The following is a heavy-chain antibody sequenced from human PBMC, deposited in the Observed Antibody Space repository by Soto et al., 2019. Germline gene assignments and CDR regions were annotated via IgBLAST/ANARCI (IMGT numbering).Heavy chain of an antibody. D-gene: IGHD2-2*01. CDR3: ARSSPDHQNIVIVPVAATGMDV. CDR1: GFTFRGYD. CDR2: IDTTGDT. Sequence: PGGSLRLSCAASGFTFRGYDMHWVRQVTGKGLEWVSAIDTTGDTYYPGSVKGRFTISRDNAKNSSYLQMNSLTAGDTAVYYCARSSPDHQNIVIVPVAATGMDVWGQGTTVTVSS. V-gene: IGHV3-13*01. J-gene: IGHJ6*02.